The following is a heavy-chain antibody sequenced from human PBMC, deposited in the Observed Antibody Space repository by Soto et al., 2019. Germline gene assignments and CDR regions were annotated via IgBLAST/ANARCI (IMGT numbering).Heavy chain of an antibody. Sequence: VGSLRLSCAASGFTFSSYSMNWVRQAPGKGLEWVSSISSSSSYIYYADSVKGRFTISRDNAKNSLYLQMNSLRAEDTAVYYCASEGEGGDWFNPWGQGTLVTVSS. CDR2: ISSSSSYI. CDR1: GFTFSSYS. D-gene: IGHD3-10*01. J-gene: IGHJ5*02. V-gene: IGHV3-21*01. CDR3: ASEGEGGDWFNP.